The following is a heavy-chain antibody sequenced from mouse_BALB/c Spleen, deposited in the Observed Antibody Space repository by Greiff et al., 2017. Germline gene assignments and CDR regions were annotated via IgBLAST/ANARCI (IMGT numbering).Heavy chain of an antibody. J-gene: IGHJ4*01. Sequence: EVKLVESGGGLVKPGGSLKLSCAASGFTFSDYYMYWVRQTPEKRLEWVATISDGGSYNYYPDSVKGRFTITRDNAKKHRYLQMSSLKSEDTAMYYCARGWLTGTLAMDYWGQGTSVTVSA. V-gene: IGHV5-4*02. CDR3: ARGWLTGTLAMDY. CDR2: ISDGGSYN. CDR1: GFTFSDYY. D-gene: IGHD4-1*01.